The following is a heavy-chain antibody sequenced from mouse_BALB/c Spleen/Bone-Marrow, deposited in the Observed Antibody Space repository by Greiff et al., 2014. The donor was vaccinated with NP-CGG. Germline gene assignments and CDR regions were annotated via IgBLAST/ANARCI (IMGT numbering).Heavy chain of an antibody. CDR1: GHTFTEYT. CDR3: ARWKDGYYSWFAY. J-gene: IGHJ3*01. D-gene: IGHD2-3*01. Sequence: EVQLQQSGPELVKPGASVKISCKTSGHTFTEYTMHWVKQSHGKSLEWIGGINPNNGGTSYDQKFKGKATLTVDKSYSTAYMELRSLTSEDSAVYYCARWKDGYYSWFAYWGQGTLVTVSA. CDR2: INPNNGGT. V-gene: IGHV1-18*01.